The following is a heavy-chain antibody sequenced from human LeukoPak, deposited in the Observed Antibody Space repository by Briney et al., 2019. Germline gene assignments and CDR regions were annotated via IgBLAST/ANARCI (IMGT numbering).Heavy chain of an antibody. CDR3: ATAPIEPAAGGYYFDY. D-gene: IGHD2-2*01. CDR2: TNPNSGYT. Sequence: ASVKVSCKASGYTFTSYDINWVRQATGQGLEWMGWTNPNSGYTGYAEKFRDRVTITTNTSISTAYMELSSLRSEDTAVYYCATAPIEPAAGGYYFDYWGQGTLVTVSS. CDR1: GYTFTSYD. V-gene: IGHV1-8*01. J-gene: IGHJ4*02.